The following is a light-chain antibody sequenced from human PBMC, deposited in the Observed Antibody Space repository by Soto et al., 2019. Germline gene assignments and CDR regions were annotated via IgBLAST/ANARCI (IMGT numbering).Light chain of an antibody. CDR1: QGISSW. J-gene: IGKJ3*01. CDR2: AAS. CDR3: LQTNSYPCT. Sequence: DLQMTQSPSSVSASVGDRVTITCRASQGISSWLAWYQQKPGKAPKPLISAASSFQSGVPSRSSGSRSGTEFTLTITRLQPEYFATYYCLQTNSYPCTLGPRTKVDIK. V-gene: IGKV1-12*01.